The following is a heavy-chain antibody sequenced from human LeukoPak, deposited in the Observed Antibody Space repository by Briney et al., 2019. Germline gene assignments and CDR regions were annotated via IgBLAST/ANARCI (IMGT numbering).Heavy chain of an antibody. Sequence: PSETLSFTCAVYGGSFSGYYWSWIRQPPGKGLEWIGEINHSGSTNYNPSLKSRVTISVDTSKNQFSLKLSSVTAADTAVYYCAREIFPGYCSSTSCYGANWFDPWGQGTLVTVSS. J-gene: IGHJ5*02. D-gene: IGHD2-2*01. CDR1: GGSFSGYY. CDR2: INHSGST. CDR3: AREIFPGYCSSTSCYGANWFDP. V-gene: IGHV4-34*01.